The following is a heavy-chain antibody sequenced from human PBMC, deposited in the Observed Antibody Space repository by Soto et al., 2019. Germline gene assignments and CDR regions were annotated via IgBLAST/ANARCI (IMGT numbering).Heavy chain of an antibody. CDR1: GYTFTNFG. Sequence: ASVKVSCKASGYTFTNFGISWVRQAPGQGLEWMGWISAYNGNTNYAQKLQGRVTMTTDTSTTTAYMELRSLRSDDSAVYYCAKMGSSGYYSADYWGQGTLVTVSS. CDR2: ISAYNGNT. D-gene: IGHD3-22*01. J-gene: IGHJ4*02. CDR3: AKMGSSGYYSADY. V-gene: IGHV1-18*01.